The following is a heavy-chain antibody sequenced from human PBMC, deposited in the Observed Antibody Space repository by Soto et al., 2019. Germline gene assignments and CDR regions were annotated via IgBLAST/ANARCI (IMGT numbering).Heavy chain of an antibody. CDR1: GYNFNQYY. D-gene: IGHD4-17*01. J-gene: IGHJ4*02. CDR3: ARGPDDSDVPRWDY. CDR2: INLRGGTT. V-gene: IGHV1-46*02. Sequence: QVQLVQSGAEVRKPGASVRLSCESSGYNFNQYYIHWVRQAPGHGLAWMGIINLRGGTTEYAHKFRGRVTVTGDTSTSTAYMQLSSLRSEDTAVYFCARGPDDSDVPRWDYWGQGTLVTVSS.